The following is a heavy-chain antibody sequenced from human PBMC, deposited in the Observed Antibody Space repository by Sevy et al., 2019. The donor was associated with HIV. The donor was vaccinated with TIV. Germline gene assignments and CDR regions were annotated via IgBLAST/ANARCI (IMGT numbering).Heavy chain of an antibody. D-gene: IGHD1-1*01. Sequence: GGSLRLSCEVPGFSFNSYSFNWVRQAPGKGLEWISHITSSSHITYYAESVQGRFTISRDNVKKSLYLQMNSLRVEDTAIYYCVRGTGIRNLYYFDHWGQGTLVTVSS. CDR2: ITSSSHIT. V-gene: IGHV3-48*01. CDR1: GFSFNSYS. CDR3: VRGTGIRNLYYFDH. J-gene: IGHJ4*02.